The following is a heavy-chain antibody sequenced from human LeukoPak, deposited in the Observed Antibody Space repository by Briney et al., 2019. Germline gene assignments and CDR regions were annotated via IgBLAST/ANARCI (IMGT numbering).Heavy chain of an antibody. CDR3: AKXRRFPDDVLDV. J-gene: IGHJ3*01. D-gene: IGHD1-14*01. V-gene: IGHV3-23*01. CDR2: VTAGADKT. Sequence: GGSLRLSCAASGFTFSSYAMSWVRQAQGKGMEWVSAVTAGADKTLSADSVRGRFTISRDNSKNTLYLQMNNLRPEDTAVYYXAKXRRFPDDVLDVWGQGTLVTVSS. CDR1: GFTFSSYA.